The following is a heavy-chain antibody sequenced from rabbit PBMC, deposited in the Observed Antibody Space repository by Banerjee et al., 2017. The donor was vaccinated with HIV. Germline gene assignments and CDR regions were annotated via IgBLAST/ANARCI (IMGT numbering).Heavy chain of an antibody. V-gene: IGHV1S40*01. J-gene: IGHJ4*01. CDR2: IYAGEGSI. Sequence: QSLEESGGDLVKPGASLTLTCTASGFSFSNYYMSWVRQAPGKGLEWIGAIYAGEGSIDYASWVNGRFTISKTSSTTVTLQMTSLTAADTATYFCARDLAGVIGWNFNLWGQGTLVTVS. CDR1: GFSFSNYY. D-gene: IGHD4-1*01. CDR3: ARDLAGVIGWNFNL.